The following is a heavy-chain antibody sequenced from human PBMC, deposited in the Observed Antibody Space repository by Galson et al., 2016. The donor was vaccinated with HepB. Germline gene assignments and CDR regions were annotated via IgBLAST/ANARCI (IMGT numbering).Heavy chain of an antibody. Sequence: SLRLSCAASGFTFSDYSMIWVRQAPGKGLEWVSYISGTSGLMHYTDSVKGRFTISRDNAMNSLYLQMNSLRVEDTAVYYCARGWVNWDNWFDPWGQGALVTVSS. D-gene: IGHD7-27*01. CDR1: GFTFSDYS. CDR3: ARGWVNWDNWFDP. V-gene: IGHV3-48*01. CDR2: ISGTSGLM. J-gene: IGHJ5*02.